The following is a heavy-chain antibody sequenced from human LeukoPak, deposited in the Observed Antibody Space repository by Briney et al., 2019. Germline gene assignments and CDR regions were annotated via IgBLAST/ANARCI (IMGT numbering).Heavy chain of an antibody. V-gene: IGHV3-7*01. Sequence: GGSLRLSCAAPGFTFSSYWMSWVRQAPGKGLEWVANIKQDGSEKYYVDSLKGRFTVSRDNAKNSLYLQINSLRAGDTAVYYCARVGAATYYYYMDVWGKGTTVTVSS. D-gene: IGHD2-15*01. J-gene: IGHJ6*03. CDR3: ARVGAATYYYYMDV. CDR1: GFTFSSYW. CDR2: IKQDGSEK.